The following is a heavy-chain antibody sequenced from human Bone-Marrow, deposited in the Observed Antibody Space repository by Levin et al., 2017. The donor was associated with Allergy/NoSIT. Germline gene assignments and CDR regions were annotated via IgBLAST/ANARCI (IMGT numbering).Heavy chain of an antibody. V-gene: IGHV4-4*02. Sequence: SETLSLTCAVSGGSISSSNWWTWVRQPPGKGLEWIGEIYHSGSTNYNPSLKSRLTISVDKSKTQFSLKLSSVTAADTAVYYCARSGDSYGDYGYWGQGTLVTVSS. CDR2: IYHSGST. J-gene: IGHJ4*02. CDR1: GGSISSSNW. CDR3: ARSGDSYGDYGY. D-gene: IGHD2-21*02.